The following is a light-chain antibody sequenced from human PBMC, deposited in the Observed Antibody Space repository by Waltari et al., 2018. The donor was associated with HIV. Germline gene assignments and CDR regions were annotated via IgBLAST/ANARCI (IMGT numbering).Light chain of an antibody. CDR1: SSDVGGDTS. CDR2: EVR. V-gene: IGLV2-8*01. CDR3: SSYSANNNFDV. J-gene: IGLJ1*01. Sequence: QSALTQPPSASGSPGLSVTISCTGTSSDVGGDTSVSWYQQHPGKAPKLIIYEVRKRPSGVPYRFSGSKSGNTASLTVSGLQAEDEADYYCSSYSANNNFDVFGTGTKVTVL.